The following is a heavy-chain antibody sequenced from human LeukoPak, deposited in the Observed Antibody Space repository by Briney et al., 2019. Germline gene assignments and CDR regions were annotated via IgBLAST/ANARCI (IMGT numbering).Heavy chain of an antibody. V-gene: IGHV3-72*01. CDR1: GFTFSDYY. CDR3: ADIGSAGTDH. CDR2: IRNRGNGYTP. J-gene: IGHJ4*02. D-gene: IGHD5-12*01. Sequence: GGSLRLSCAASGFTFSDYYMSWIRQAPGRGLEWVGLIRNRGNGYTPVYAASVSGRFTISRDDSKNSVYLQMDSLKTEDTAAYYCADIGSAGTDHWGQGTLVTVSS.